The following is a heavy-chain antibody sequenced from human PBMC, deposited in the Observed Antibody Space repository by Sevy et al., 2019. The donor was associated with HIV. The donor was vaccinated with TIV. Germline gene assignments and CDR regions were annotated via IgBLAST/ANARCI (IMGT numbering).Heavy chain of an antibody. CDR1: GYTFTGYY. CDR2: INPNSGGT. Sequence: ASVKVSCKASGYTFTGYYMHWVRQAPGQGLEWMGWINPNSGGTNYAQKFQGRVTMTRDTSISTAYMELSRLRSDDTAVYYCARLPLEWLLSYYYGMDVWGQGTTVTVSS. V-gene: IGHV1-2*02. CDR3: ARLPLEWLLSYYYGMDV. J-gene: IGHJ6*02. D-gene: IGHD3-3*01.